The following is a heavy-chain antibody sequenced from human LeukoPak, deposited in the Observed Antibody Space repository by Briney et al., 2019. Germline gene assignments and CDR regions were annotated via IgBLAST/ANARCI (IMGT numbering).Heavy chain of an antibody. CDR1: GFTFSSYE. J-gene: IGHJ5*02. V-gene: IGHV4-34*01. Sequence: PGGSLRLSCAASGFTFSSYEMNWVRQAPGKGLEWIGEINHSGSTNYNPSLKSRVTISVDTSKNQFSLKLSSVTAADTAVYYCARARIVLGPRGVPAAIRQKHNWFDPWGQGTLVTVSS. CDR2: INHSGST. CDR3: ARARIVLGPRGVPAAIRQKHNWFDP. D-gene: IGHD2-2*01.